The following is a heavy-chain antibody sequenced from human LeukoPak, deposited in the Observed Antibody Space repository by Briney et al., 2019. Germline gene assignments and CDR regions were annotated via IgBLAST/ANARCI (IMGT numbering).Heavy chain of an antibody. CDR1: GFTFSSYA. D-gene: IGHD2-8*01. CDR3: AKGRYCTNGVCPLYYYFYMDV. V-gene: IGHV3-23*01. J-gene: IGHJ6*03. CDR2: ISGSGGST. Sequence: PGGSLRLSCATSGFTFSSYAMSWVRQAPGKGLEWVSAISGSGGSTYYADSMKGRFTISRDNSKNTLYLQMNSLRPEDTAVYYCAKGRYCTNGVCPLYYYFYMDVWGKGTTVTVSS.